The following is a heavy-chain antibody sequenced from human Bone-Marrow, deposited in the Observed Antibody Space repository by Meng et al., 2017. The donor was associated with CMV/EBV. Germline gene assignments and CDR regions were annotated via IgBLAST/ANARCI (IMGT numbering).Heavy chain of an antibody. V-gene: IGHV5-51*01. J-gene: IGHJ4*02. D-gene: IGHD4-17*01. CDR3: ARHNGWTTNYFDY. CDR2: IYPGDSDT. Sequence: GESLKISCKGSGYSYTNYWIGWVRQMPGKGLEWMGIIYPGDSDTRYSPSFRGQVDISADKSINTAYLQLCSLKASDTAMYYCARHNGWTTNYFDYWGQGTLVTVSS. CDR1: GYSYTNYW.